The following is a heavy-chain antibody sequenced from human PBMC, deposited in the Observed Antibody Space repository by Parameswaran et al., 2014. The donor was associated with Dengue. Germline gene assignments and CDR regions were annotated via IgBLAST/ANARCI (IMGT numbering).Heavy chain of an antibody. Sequence: SWVRQAPGQGLEWMGGVIPIFATRNSAQKFQDRLTITADESTTTVYMELSNLRFEDTAVYYCARGNCNSTRCYTGFDYWGQGALVTVSS. CDR3: ARGNCNSTRCYTGFDY. J-gene: IGHJ4*02. D-gene: IGHD2-2*02. V-gene: IGHV1-69*01. CDR2: VIPIFATR.